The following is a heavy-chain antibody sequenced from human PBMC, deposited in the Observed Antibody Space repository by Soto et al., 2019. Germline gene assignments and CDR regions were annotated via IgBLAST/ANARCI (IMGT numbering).Heavy chain of an antibody. Sequence: ASVKVSCKASGYTFIGYYIHWVRQAPGQGLEGMGWINPNSGGTNYAQRFQGWVTMTRARSISTAYMELSRLTSAATAVYSCARVGGGLASLGYYGMDVWGQGTTVTVSS. V-gene: IGHV1-2*04. CDR3: ARVGGGLASLGYYGMDV. J-gene: IGHJ6*02. D-gene: IGHD3-10*01. CDR1: GYTFIGYY. CDR2: INPNSGGT.